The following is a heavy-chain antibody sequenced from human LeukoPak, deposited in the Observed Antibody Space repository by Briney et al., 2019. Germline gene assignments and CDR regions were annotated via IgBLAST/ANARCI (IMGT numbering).Heavy chain of an antibody. Sequence: SETLSLTCTVSGGSISSYYWSWIRQPAGKGLEWIGRIYTSGSTNYNPSLKSRVTMSVDTSKNQFSLKLSSVTAADTAVYYCARSLQLVVPAAIEWYYYYYMDVWGKGTTVTVSS. CDR3: ARSLQLVVPAAIEWYYYYYMDV. J-gene: IGHJ6*03. CDR1: GGSISSYY. V-gene: IGHV4-4*07. D-gene: IGHD2-2*02. CDR2: IYTSGST.